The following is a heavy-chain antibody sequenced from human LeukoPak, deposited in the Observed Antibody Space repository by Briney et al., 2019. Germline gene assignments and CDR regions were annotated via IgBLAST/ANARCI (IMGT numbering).Heavy chain of an antibody. J-gene: IGHJ4*02. CDR3: ARHSYYFDY. V-gene: IGHV4-39*01. CDR1: GGSISSSSYY. CDR2: IYYSGST. Sequence: SETLSLTCTVSGGSISSSSYYWGWIRQPPGKGLEWIGSIYYSGSTYYNPSLKSRVTTSVDTSKNQFSLKLSSVTAADTAVYYCARHSYYFDYWGQGTLVTVPS.